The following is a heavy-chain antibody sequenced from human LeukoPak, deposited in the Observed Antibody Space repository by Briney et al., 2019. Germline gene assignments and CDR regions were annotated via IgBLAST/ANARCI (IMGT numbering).Heavy chain of an antibody. CDR3: AGGYKSDY. CDR1: GXTFSGYW. J-gene: IGHJ4*02. CDR2: INSDASST. V-gene: IGHV3-74*01. D-gene: IGHD5-18*01. Sequence: PGGSLRLSCAASGXTFSGYWMHWVRQAPGKGLVWVSRINSDASSTSYADSVKGRFTVSRDNAKNTLYLQMNSLRAEDTAVYYCAGGYKSDYWGQGTLVTVSS.